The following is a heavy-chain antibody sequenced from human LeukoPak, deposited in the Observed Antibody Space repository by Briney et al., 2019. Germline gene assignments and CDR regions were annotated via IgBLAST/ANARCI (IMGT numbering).Heavy chain of an antibody. CDR1: GGSFSGYY. CDR2: INHSGST. V-gene: IGHV4-34*01. CDR3: ARGGPRITMVRGYYYMDV. Sequence: PSETLSLTCAVYGGSFSGYYWSWIRQPPGKGLEWIGEINHSGSTNYNPSPKSRVTISVDTSKNQFPLKLSSVTAADTAVYYCARGGPRITMVRGYYYMDVWGKGTTVIVSS. J-gene: IGHJ6*03. D-gene: IGHD3-10*01.